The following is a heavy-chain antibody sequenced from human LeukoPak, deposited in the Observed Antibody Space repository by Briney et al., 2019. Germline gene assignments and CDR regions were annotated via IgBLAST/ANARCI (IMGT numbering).Heavy chain of an antibody. J-gene: IGHJ4*02. CDR1: GYTFTGYY. Sequence: ASVKVSCKASGYTFTGYYMHWVRQAPGQGLEWMGWINPNSGGTNYAQKLQGRVTMTTDTSTSTAYMELRSLRSDDTAVYYCARVIRAAAAGTAYDYWGQGTLVTVSS. CDR3: ARVIRAAAAGTAYDY. D-gene: IGHD6-13*01. V-gene: IGHV1-2*02. CDR2: INPNSGGT.